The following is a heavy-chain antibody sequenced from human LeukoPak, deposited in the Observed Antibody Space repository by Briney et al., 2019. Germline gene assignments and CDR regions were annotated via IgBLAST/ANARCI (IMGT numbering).Heavy chain of an antibody. CDR2: INPSGGST. CDR3: ARDERITGTTGDY. J-gene: IGHJ4*02. Sequence: ASVKVSCKASGYTFTSYGISWVRQAPGQGLEWMGIINPSGGSTSYAQKFQGRVTMTRDTSTSTVYMELSSLRSEDTAVYYCARDERITGTTGDYWGQGTLVTASS. CDR1: GYTFTSYG. D-gene: IGHD1-7*01. V-gene: IGHV1-46*01.